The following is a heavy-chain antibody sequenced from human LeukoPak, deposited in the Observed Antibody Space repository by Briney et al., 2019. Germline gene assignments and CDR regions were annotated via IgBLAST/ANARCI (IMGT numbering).Heavy chain of an antibody. V-gene: IGHV1-46*01. D-gene: IGHD2-2*01. J-gene: IGHJ3*02. Sequence: ASVKVSCKASGYTFTTYYMHWVRQAPGQGLEWMGIINPSGGSTRYAQKFQDRVTMTRDMSTSTVYMELSSLRSEDTAVYYCASRGGEPAAMPNDAFDMWGQGTMVTVSS. CDR3: ASRGGEPAAMPNDAFDM. CDR2: INPSGGST. CDR1: GYTFTTYY.